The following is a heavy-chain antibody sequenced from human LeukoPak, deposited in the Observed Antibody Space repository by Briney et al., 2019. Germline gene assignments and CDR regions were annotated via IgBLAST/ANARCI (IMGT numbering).Heavy chain of an antibody. V-gene: IGHV3-30*18. CDR2: MSYDGSNK. Sequence: PGRSLRLSCVASGFIFSSYGMHWVRQSPGKGLEWVAVMSYDGSNKYYAESVKGRFTISRDNSKNTLNLQMNSLRAEDTAVYYCAKDSDYYESAGYSHFDYWGQGTLVTVSS. CDR3: AKDSDYYESAGYSHFDY. CDR1: GFIFSSYG. D-gene: IGHD3-22*01. J-gene: IGHJ4*02.